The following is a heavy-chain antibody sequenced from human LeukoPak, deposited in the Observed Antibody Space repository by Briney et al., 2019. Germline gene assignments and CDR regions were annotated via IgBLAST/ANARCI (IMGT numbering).Heavy chain of an antibody. Sequence: GGSLRLSCAASGFTFSSSAMSWVRQAPGKGLEWVSTASGTDGRTYYADSVKGRFTISRDNSTNTLFLQMNSLGAEDTAVYYCASKGGQSSFDYWGQGTLVTVSS. V-gene: IGHV3-23*01. CDR2: ASGTDGRT. J-gene: IGHJ4*02. CDR3: ASKGGQSSFDY. D-gene: IGHD2-15*01. CDR1: GFTFSSSA.